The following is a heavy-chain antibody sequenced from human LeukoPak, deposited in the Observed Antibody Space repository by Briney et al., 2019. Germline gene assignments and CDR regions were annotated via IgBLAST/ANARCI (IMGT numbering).Heavy chain of an antibody. CDR2: ISYDGSNK. D-gene: IGHD2-15*01. V-gene: IGHV3-30*03. J-gene: IGHJ6*03. CDR3: IVRGVVVVAATQRYYMNV. CDR1: GFTVSSNY. Sequence: PGGSLRLSCAASGFTVSSNYMSWVRQAPGKGLEWVAVISYDGSNKFYADSVRGRFTISRDNANNSLYLQMNSLKTEDTAVYYCIVRGVVVVAATQRYYMNVWGKGTTVTVSS.